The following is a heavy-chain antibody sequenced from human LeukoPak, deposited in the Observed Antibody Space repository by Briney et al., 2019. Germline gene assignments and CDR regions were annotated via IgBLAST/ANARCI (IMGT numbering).Heavy chain of an antibody. J-gene: IGHJ4*02. Sequence: GGSLRLSCAASGFTFSSYEMNWVRQAPGKGLEWVSYISSSGSTIYYADSVKGRFTISRDNAKNSLYLQMNSLRAEDTAVYYCARDQVSVAGTGIDYWGQGTLVTVSS. D-gene: IGHD6-19*01. CDR3: ARDQVSVAGTGIDY. CDR2: ISSSGSTI. V-gene: IGHV3-48*03. CDR1: GFTFSSYE.